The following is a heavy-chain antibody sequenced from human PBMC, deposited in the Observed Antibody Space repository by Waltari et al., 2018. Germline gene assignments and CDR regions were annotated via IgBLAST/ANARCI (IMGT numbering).Heavy chain of an antibody. CDR3: AREVGGSSWSTIPRGDAFDI. CDR1: SAPINPINYL. J-gene: IGHJ3*02. V-gene: IGHV4-39*07. CDR2: IYYSGST. Sequence: QMQLRESGPTLVKPSETLSLTCAVSSAPINPINYLIAWIRQPPGKGREWSGTIYYSGSTSSSASLQSRLSMSLDTSKNDSSLRLSSVTAADTAVYYCAREVGGSSWSTIPRGDAFDIWGQGTLVTVSS. D-gene: IGHD6-13*01.